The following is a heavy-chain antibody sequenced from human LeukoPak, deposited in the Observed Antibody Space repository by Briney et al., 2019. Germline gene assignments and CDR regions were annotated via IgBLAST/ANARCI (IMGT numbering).Heavy chain of an antibody. J-gene: IGHJ4*02. CDR1: GFTFSSYA. D-gene: IGHD2-21*02. Sequence: GRSLRLSCAASGFTFSSYAMHWVRQAPGKGLEWVAVISYDGSNKYYADSVKGRFTISRDNSKNTLYLQMNSLRAEDTAVYYCARDGGDCPDYWGQGTLVTVSS. V-gene: IGHV3-30-3*01. CDR3: ARDGGDCPDY. CDR2: ISYDGSNK.